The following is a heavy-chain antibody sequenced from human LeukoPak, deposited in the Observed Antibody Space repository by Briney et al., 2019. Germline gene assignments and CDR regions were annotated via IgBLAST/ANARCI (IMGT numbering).Heavy chain of an antibody. Sequence: ASVKVSCKASGYTFTSYDINWVRQATGQGLEWMGWMNPNSGNTGHAQKFQGRVTMTRNTSISTAYMELSSLRSEDTAVYYCARHKYRLRAFDIWGQGTMVTVSS. J-gene: IGHJ3*02. CDR2: MNPNSGNT. D-gene: IGHD3-16*02. CDR1: GYTFTSYD. CDR3: ARHKYRLRAFDI. V-gene: IGHV1-8*01.